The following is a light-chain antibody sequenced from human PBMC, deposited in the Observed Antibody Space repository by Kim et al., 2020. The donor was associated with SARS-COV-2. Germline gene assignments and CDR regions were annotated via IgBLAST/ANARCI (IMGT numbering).Light chain of an antibody. CDR3: QSYDSSLSGSV. CDR1: SSNIGAGYD. CDR2: GNS. J-gene: IGLJ2*01. Sequence: SVLTQPPSVSGAPGQRVTISCTGSSSNIGAGYDVHWYQQLPGTAPKLLIYGNSNRPSGVPDRFSGSKSGTSASLAITGLQAEDEADYYCQSYDSSLSGSVVGGGTQLTVL. V-gene: IGLV1-40*01.